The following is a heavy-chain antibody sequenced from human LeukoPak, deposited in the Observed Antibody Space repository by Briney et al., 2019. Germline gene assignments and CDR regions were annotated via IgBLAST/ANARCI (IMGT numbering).Heavy chain of an antibody. CDR1: GAAFSILA. D-gene: IGHD5-18*01. CDR2: IGGDGATT. J-gene: IGHJ4*02. V-gene: IGHV3-64*02. CDR3: ATGYNYYYDY. Sequence: GESLRLSCAVSGAAFSILAMHWVRQCPGKGLEFVSAIGGDGATTHYADSVRGRFTTSRDNSKSTVHLQMGSLRPEDMAVYYCATGYNYYYDYWGQGTLVSVSS.